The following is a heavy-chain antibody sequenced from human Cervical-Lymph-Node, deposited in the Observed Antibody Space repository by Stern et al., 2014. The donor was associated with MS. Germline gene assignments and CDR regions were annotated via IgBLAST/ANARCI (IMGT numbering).Heavy chain of an antibody. V-gene: IGHV3-11*01. J-gene: IGHJ6*02. CDR1: GFTFSDYY. Sequence: QVQLVESGGGLVKPGGSLRLSCAASGFTFSDYYVSWFRQAPGKGLEWLSYISNSGSVIYYADSVKGRFTISRDNAKKSLYLQMKSLRVEDTAIYYCARAPIASGADVWGQGATDTVSS. CDR2: ISNSGSVI. CDR3: ARAPIASGADV. D-gene: IGHD6-13*01.